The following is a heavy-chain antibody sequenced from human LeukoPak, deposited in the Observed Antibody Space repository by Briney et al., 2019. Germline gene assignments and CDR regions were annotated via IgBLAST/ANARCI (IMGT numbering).Heavy chain of an antibody. D-gene: IGHD6-13*01. CDR3: ARGTGIAAAVTSLFQY. J-gene: IGHJ1*01. V-gene: IGHV1-2*03. CDR1: GYTFTADY. CDR2: INPNSGGT. Sequence: LGASVKVSCKASGYTFTADYMHWVRQAPGQGLEWMGWINPNSGGTNYAQKFQGRVTMTRDTSTSTAYMELSSLRSDDTAVYYCARGTGIAAAVTSLFQYWGQGTLVTVSS.